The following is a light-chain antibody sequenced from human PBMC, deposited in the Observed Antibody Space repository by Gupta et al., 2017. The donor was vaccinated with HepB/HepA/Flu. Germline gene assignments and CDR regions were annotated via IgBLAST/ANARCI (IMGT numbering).Light chain of an antibody. J-gene: IGLJ2*01. CDR3: QAWDSTTVI. Sequence: SYDLTQPPSVSVSPTKPASIPCSGSKLGNNYVCWYQQKPGQSPVLVIFEDNKRPSGIPERFSGSNSRNTATLTISGTQTIDEADYYCQAWDSTTVIFGGGTRLSVL. V-gene: IGLV3-1*01. CDR2: EDN. CDR1: KLGNNY.